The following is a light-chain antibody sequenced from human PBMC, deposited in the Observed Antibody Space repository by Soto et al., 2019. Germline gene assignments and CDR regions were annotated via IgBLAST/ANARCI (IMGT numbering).Light chain of an antibody. J-gene: IGKJ1*01. Sequence: IQMSQAPSSVSAAVGDRVTITCRASQSISSWLAWYQQKPGKAPKLLIYKASTLESGVPSNFSGSGSGTEFTLSISSLQAEDFATYYCQQYNSYPGTFGQGTKVDIK. V-gene: IGKV1-5*03. CDR1: QSISSW. CDR3: QQYNSYPGT. CDR2: KAS.